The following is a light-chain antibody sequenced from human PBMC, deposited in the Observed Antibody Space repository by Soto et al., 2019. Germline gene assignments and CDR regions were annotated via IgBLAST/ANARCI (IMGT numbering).Light chain of an antibody. CDR3: QQLLSFPYN. CDR1: QGISHGTSSY. CDR2: AAS. Sequence: DVQLTQSPSFVFASLGDRVTITCRASQGISHGTSSYVAWYQQEPGKAPKLLIYAASTLQSGVPSRFSGSGSGTEFTLTISGLQTEDFATYDCQQLLSFPYNFGQGTKLEIK. J-gene: IGKJ2*01. V-gene: IGKV1-9*01.